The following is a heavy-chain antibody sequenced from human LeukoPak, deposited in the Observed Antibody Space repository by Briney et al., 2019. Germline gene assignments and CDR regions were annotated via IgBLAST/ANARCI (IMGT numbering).Heavy chain of an antibody. V-gene: IGHV1-2*06. CDR1: GYTFTSSG. J-gene: IGHJ4*02. D-gene: IGHD3-22*01. CDR3: AKNEFRGYDRGVAGY. Sequence: ASVKVSCKASGYTFTSSGISWVRQAPGQGLEWIGRINPNTFGTNYAQKFHSRVTISRDTSISTAYMELSRLRSDDSALYYCAKNEFRGYDRGVAGYWGQGTLVTASS. CDR2: INPNTFGT.